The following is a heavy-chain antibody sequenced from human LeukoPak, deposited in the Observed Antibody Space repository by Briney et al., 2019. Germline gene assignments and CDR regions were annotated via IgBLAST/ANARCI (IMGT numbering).Heavy chain of an antibody. CDR1: GGSFGGYY. CDR2: INHSGST. CDR3: ARGLPTWELGDAFDI. V-gene: IGHV4-34*01. J-gene: IGHJ3*02. Sequence: SETLSLTCAVYGGSFGGYYWSWIRQPPGKGLEWIGEINHSGSTNYNPSLKSRVTISVDTSKNQFSLKLSSVTAADTAVYYCARGLPTWELGDAFDIWGQGTMVTVSS. D-gene: IGHD1-26*01.